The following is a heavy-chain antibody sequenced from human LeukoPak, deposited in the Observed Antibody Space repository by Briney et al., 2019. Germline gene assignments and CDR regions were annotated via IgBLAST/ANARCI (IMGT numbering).Heavy chain of an antibody. V-gene: IGHV4-39*01. Sequence: SETLSLTCTVSGGSISSSSYYWGWIRQPPGKGLEWIGSIYYSGSTYYNPSLKSRVTISVDTSKNQFSLKLSSVTAADTAVYYCARHFSGYSLDCWGQGTLVTVSS. D-gene: IGHD5-12*01. J-gene: IGHJ4*02. CDR1: GGSISSSSYY. CDR3: ARHFSGYSLDC. CDR2: IYYSGST.